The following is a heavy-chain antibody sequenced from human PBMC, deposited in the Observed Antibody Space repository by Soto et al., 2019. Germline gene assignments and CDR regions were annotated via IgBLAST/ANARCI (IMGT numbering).Heavy chain of an antibody. V-gene: IGHV1-69*13. CDR2: IIPIFGTA. J-gene: IGHJ4*02. Sequence: GASVKVSCKASGGTFSSYAIXWVRQAPGQGLEWMGGIIPIFGTANYAQKFQGRVTITADESTSTAYMELSSLRSEDTAVYYCASGILPRDFDYWGQGTLVTVSS. CDR3: ASGILPRDFDY. D-gene: IGHD1-20*01. CDR1: GGTFSSYA.